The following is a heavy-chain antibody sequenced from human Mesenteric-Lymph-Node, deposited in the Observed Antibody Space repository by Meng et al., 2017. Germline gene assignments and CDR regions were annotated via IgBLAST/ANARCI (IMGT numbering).Heavy chain of an antibody. D-gene: IGHD5-18*01. Sequence: SETLSLTCAVYGGSFSGYCWSWIRQPPGKGLEWIGEINPSGSTNYNPSLKSRVTISVDTSKNQFSLKLSSVTAADTAVYSCARFGGYSYVYNYWGQGTLVTVSS. V-gene: IGHV4-34*01. CDR3: ARFGGYSYVYNY. CDR1: GGSFSGYC. CDR2: INPSGST. J-gene: IGHJ4*02.